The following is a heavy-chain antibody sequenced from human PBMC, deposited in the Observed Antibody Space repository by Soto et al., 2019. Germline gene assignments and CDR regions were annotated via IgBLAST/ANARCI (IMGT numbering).Heavy chain of an antibody. CDR1: GLTFDDYA. CDR2: ISWNSGSI. D-gene: IGHD1-26*01. J-gene: IGHJ6*02. Sequence: GGSLRLSCEASGLTFDDYAMHWVRQAPGKGLEWVSGISWNSGSIGYADSVKARFTISRDNAKHSLYLQMNSLRAEDTAFYYCAKDISGRGSFYYYYGLDVWGQGTSVTVSS. CDR3: AKDISGRGSFYYYYGLDV. V-gene: IGHV3-9*01.